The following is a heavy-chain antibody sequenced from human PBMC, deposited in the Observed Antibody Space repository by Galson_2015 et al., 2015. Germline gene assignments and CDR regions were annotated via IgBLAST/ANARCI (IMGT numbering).Heavy chain of an antibody. J-gene: IGHJ4*02. CDR2: IYPGDSDT. CDR3: ARRSIQLWDYYFDY. V-gene: IGHV5-51*01. CDR1: GYDFTNYW. D-gene: IGHD5-18*01. Sequence: QSGAEVKKPGESLRISCKGSGYDFTNYWISWVRQMPGKGLEWMGIIYPGDSDTRYSPSFQGQVTISADKSISTAYLQWSSLKASDTAMYYCARRSIQLWDYYFDYWGQGTLVTVSS.